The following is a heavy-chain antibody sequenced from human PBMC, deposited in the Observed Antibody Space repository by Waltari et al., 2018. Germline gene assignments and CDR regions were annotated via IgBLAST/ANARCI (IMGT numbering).Heavy chain of an antibody. V-gene: IGHV3-72*01. CDR1: GFTFSAHY. Sequence: EVQLVESGGGLVQPGGSLRLSCEAPGFTFSAHYMDWFGQAPGKGLEWVGRTRNKAHSYTTEYAASVKGRFTISRDDSKNSLYLQMNSLKTEDTAVYYCATSLSYGSGSYTDLDYWGQGTLVTVSS. CDR3: ATSLSYGSGSYTDLDY. CDR2: TRNKAHSYTT. J-gene: IGHJ4*02. D-gene: IGHD3-10*01.